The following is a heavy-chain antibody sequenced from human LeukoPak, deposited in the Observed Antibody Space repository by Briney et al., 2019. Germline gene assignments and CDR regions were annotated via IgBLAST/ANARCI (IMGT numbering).Heavy chain of an antibody. D-gene: IGHD3-22*01. J-gene: IGHJ4*02. CDR1: GLTFSSYA. Sequence: GGSLRLSCAASGLTFSSYAMSWVRQAPGKGLEWVSAISGSGGSTYYADSEKGRFTISRDNSKSTLYLQMNSLRAEDTAVYFCATQYYYDYFFDYWGQGTLVTVSS. CDR2: ISGSGGST. CDR3: ATQYYYDYFFDY. V-gene: IGHV3-23*01.